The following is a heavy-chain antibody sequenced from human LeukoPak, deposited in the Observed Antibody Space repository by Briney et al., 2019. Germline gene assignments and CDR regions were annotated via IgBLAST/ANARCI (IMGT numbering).Heavy chain of an antibody. CDR2: IYTSGST. CDR3: ARVGYYYDSSGFDWYFDL. CDR1: GGSISSYY. D-gene: IGHD3-22*01. Sequence: SETPSLTCTVSGGSISSYYWSWIRQPAGKGLEWIGRIYTSGSTNYNPSLKSRVTMSVDTSKNQFSLKLSSVTAADTAVYYCARVGYYYDSSGFDWYFDLWGRGTLVTVSS. V-gene: IGHV4-4*07. J-gene: IGHJ2*01.